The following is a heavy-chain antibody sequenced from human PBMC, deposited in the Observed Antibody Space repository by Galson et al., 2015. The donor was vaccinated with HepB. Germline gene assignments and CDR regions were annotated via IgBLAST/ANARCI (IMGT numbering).Heavy chain of an antibody. CDR3: ARVAGASSWYYFDY. D-gene: IGHD6-13*01. CDR2: INHSGCT. J-gene: IGHJ4*02. V-gene: IGHV4-34*01. CDR1: GGSFSGYY. Sequence: ETLSLTCAVYGGSFSGYYWSWIRQPPGKGLEWIGEINHSGCTNYNPSLKSRVTISVDTSKNQFSLKLSSVTAADTAAYYCARVAGASSWYYFDYWGQGTLVTVSS.